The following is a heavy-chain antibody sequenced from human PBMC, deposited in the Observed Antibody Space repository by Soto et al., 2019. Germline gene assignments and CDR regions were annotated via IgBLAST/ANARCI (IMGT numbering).Heavy chain of an antibody. Sequence: SETLSLTCTVSGGSISGYYWSWIRQPPGKGLEWIGYIYNSGSTNYNPSLKSRVTISVDTSKNQFSLKLSSVTAADTAVYYCARHSGVRFWFDPWGQGTLVTVSS. CDR1: GGSISGYY. CDR3: ARHSGVRFWFDP. J-gene: IGHJ5*02. CDR2: IYNSGST. D-gene: IGHD2-8*01. V-gene: IGHV4-59*08.